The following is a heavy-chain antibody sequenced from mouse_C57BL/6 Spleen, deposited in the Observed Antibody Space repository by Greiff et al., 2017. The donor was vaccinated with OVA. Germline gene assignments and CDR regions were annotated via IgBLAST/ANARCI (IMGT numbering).Heavy chain of an antibody. CDR3: TGDAWFAY. Sequence: EVKLVESGGGLVQPGGSMKLSCVASGFTFSNYWMNWVRQSPEKGLEWVAQIRLKSDNYATNYAESVKGRFTISRDDSKSSVYLQMNNLRAEDTEIYYSTGDAWFAYWGQGTLVTVSA. V-gene: IGHV6-3*01. J-gene: IGHJ3*01. CDR2: IRLKSDNYAT. CDR1: GFTFSNYW.